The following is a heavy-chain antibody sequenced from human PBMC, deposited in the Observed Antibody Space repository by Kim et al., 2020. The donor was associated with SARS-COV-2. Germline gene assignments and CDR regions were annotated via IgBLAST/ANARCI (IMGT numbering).Heavy chain of an antibody. V-gene: IGHV4-39*01. CDR2: VHYSGTT. D-gene: IGHD2-21*01. J-gene: IGHJ4*02. Sequence: SETLSLTCSVAGGSITTSFYYWGWIRQPPGKGLEWIGSVHYSGTTYYNPSLQSRVTISADTSKNEFSLKMSSVTAADTAGYFCARRSHGGARFNYWGQG. CDR1: GGSITTSFYY. CDR3: ARRSHGGARFNY.